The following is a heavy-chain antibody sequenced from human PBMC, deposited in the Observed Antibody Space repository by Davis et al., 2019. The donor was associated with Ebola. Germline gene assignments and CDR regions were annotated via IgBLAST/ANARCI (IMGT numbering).Heavy chain of an antibody. Sequence: GESLKISCAASGFTFSGSAMHWVRQVFGKGLEWVGRIRSKANSYATAYAASVKGRFTISRDDSKNTAYLQMNSLKTEDTAVYYCSSWLLSNDYWGQGTLVTVSS. CDR3: SSWLLSNDY. D-gene: IGHD3-9*01. CDR1: GFTFSGSA. CDR2: IRSKANSYAT. J-gene: IGHJ4*02. V-gene: IGHV3-73*01.